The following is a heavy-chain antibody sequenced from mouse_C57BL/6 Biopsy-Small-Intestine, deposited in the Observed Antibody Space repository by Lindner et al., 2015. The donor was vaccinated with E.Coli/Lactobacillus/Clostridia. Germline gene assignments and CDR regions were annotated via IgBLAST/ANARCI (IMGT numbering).Heavy chain of an antibody. D-gene: IGHD1-1*01. J-gene: IGHJ2*01. CDR2: ISSGSSTI. CDR3: ARDYAGSDY. Sequence: VQLQESGGDLVKPGGSLKLSCAAPGFTFSDFGMHWVRQAPEKGLEWVAYISSGSSTIYYADTVKGRFTISRDNAKNTLFLQMTSLRSEDTAMYYCARDYAGSDYWGQGTTLTVSS. CDR1: GFTFSDFG. V-gene: IGHV5-17*01.